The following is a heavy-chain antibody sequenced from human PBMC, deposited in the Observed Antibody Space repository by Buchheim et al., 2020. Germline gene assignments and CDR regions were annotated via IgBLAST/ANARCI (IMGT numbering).Heavy chain of an antibody. CDR3: ARTGLGYSYGYGYFDY. CDR1: GYTFTGYY. CDR2: INPNSGGT. V-gene: IGHV1-2*02. D-gene: IGHD5-18*01. J-gene: IGHJ4*02. Sequence: QVQLVQSGAEVKKPGASVKVSCKASGYTFTGYYMHWVRQAPGQGLEWMGWINPNSGGTNYAQKLQGRVTITADKSTSTAYMELSSLRSEDTAVYYCARTGLGYSYGYGYFDYWGQGTL.